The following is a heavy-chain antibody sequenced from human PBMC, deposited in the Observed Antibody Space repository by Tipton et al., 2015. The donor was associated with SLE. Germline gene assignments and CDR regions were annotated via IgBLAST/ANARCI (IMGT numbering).Heavy chain of an antibody. CDR3: ARDRDLWSGNDAFDI. V-gene: IGHV3-33*08. Sequence: SLRLSCAASGFTFDDYAMHWVRQAPGKGLEWVAVVWYDGTSEYYADSVKGRFTISRDNSENTLSLQMNSLRVEDTAVYYCARDRDLWSGNDAFDIWGQGTMVTVSS. CDR1: GFTFDDYA. D-gene: IGHD3-3*01. J-gene: IGHJ3*02. CDR2: VWYDGTSE.